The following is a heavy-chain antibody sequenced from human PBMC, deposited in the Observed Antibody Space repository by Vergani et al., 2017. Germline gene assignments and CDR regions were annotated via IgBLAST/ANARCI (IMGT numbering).Heavy chain of an antibody. V-gene: IGHV1-18*01. CDR3: ARDLEXHYYGSGSYYCMDV. Sequence: QVQLVQSGAEVKKPGASVKVSCKASGYTFTSYGISWVRQAPGQGLEWMGWISAYNGNTNYAQKLQGRVTMTTDTSTSTPYMELRSLRSDDTAVYYCARDLEXHYYGSGSYYCMDVWGQGTTVTVSS. D-gene: IGHD3-10*01. CDR1: GYTFTSYG. CDR2: ISAYNGNT. J-gene: IGHJ6*02.